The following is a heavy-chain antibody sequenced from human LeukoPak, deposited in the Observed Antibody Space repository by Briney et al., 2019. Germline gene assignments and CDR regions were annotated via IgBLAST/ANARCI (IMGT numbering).Heavy chain of an antibody. CDR1: GFNFSSYW. J-gene: IGHJ4*02. Sequence: GGSLRLSCAASGFNFSSYWMHWVRQVPGKGLVWVSRINSAGSSTNYADSVKGRFTISRDNAKNTLYLQMNSLRAEDTAVYYCARRMQDRDFDCWGQGTLVTVSS. D-gene: IGHD1-14*01. CDR2: INSAGSST. V-gene: IGHV3-74*01. CDR3: ARRMQDRDFDC.